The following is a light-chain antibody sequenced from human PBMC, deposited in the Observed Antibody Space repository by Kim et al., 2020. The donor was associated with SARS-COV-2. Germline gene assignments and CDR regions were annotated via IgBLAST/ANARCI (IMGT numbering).Light chain of an antibody. CDR1: TSNIGSNY. CDR3: AAWDDSLSVHVV. J-gene: IGLJ2*01. Sequence: QSVLTQPPSASGTPGQRVTISCSGSTSNIGSNYLYWYQQLPGAAPKLLIYRNNQRPSGVPDRFSGSKSGTSASLAISGLRSEDEADYYCAAWDDSLSVHVVFGGGTQLTVL. CDR2: RNN. V-gene: IGLV1-47*01.